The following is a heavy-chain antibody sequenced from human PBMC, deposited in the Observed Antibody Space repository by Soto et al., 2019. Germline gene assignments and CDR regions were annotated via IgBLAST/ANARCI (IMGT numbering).Heavy chain of an antibody. CDR2: IWYDGSNK. CDR1: GFTFSSYG. CDR3: ARDQGIFGVVIRAFDI. V-gene: IGHV3-33*01. J-gene: IGHJ3*02. D-gene: IGHD3-3*01. Sequence: QVQLVESGGGVVQPGRSLRLSCAASGFTFSSYGMHWVRQAPGKGLEWVAVIWYDGSNKDYADSVKGRFTISRDNSKNTLYLQMNSLRAEDTAVYYCARDQGIFGVVIRAFDIWGQGTMVTVAS.